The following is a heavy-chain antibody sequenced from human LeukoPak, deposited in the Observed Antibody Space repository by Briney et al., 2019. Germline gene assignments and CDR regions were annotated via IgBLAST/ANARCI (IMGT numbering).Heavy chain of an antibody. J-gene: IGHJ4*02. D-gene: IGHD1-1*01. CDR3: ATTKPDNIKLYK. V-gene: IGHV1-8*03. Sequence: ASVKVSCKASGYIFITYDINWVRQAAGQGLEWMGWISPNSGNTDYAQKFQGRLTITRSASINTSYMELSSLTSDDTAVYYCATTKPDNIKLYKWGQGTLVTVSS. CDR1: GYIFITYD. CDR2: ISPNSGNT.